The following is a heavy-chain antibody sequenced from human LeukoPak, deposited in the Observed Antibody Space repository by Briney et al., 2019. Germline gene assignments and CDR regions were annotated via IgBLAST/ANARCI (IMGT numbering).Heavy chain of an antibody. Sequence: GGSLRLSCAASGFTFSGYAMHWVRQPPGKGLEWVVLISYDGSNKYYADSVKGRFTISRDNSKNTLYLQMDSLRPEDTAVYYCARGSSGRYHLYFDYWGQGTLVTVSS. V-gene: IGHV3-30*04. J-gene: IGHJ4*02. CDR3: ARGSSGRYHLYFDY. CDR2: ISYDGSNK. D-gene: IGHD6-19*01. CDR1: GFTFSGYA.